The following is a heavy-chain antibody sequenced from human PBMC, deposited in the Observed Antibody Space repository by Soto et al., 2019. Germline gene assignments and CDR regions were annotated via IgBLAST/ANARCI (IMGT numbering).Heavy chain of an antibody. CDR3: ARDNDYGSFDY. D-gene: IGHD4-17*01. J-gene: IGHJ4*02. CDR2: IWYDGSNK. Sequence: GGSLRLSCAASGFTFSSYGMHWVRQAPGKGLEWVAVIWYDGSNKYYADSVKGRFTISRDNSKNTLYLQMNSLRAEDTAVYYCARDNDYGSFDYWGQGTLVTVSS. V-gene: IGHV3-33*01. CDR1: GFTFSSYG.